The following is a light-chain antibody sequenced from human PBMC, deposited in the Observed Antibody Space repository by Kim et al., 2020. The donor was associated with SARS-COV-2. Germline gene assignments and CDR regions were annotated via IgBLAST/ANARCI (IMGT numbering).Light chain of an antibody. CDR1: NNNVGNEG. CDR3: SAWDASLSAWV. Sequence: QTSTLICTGNNNNVGNEGAVWLQQHQGHPPKLLSGRRNKWPSEISERLSASRSGSTASLTIAGLQPEDEADYYCSAWDASLSAWVFGGGTQLTVL. CDR2: RRN. V-gene: IGLV10-54*01. J-gene: IGLJ3*02.